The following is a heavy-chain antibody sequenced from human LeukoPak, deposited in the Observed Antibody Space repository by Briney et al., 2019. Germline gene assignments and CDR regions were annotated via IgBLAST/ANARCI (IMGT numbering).Heavy chain of an antibody. D-gene: IGHD1-1*01. Sequence: GGSLRLSCAASGFTFSSYWMHRVRQAPGKGLVWVSGISSDGTGTTYTDSVKGQFTISRDNTKNTLYLQLNSLRAEDTAVYYCARDVGKKPDYWGQGTLVTVSS. V-gene: IGHV3-74*01. CDR2: ISSDGTGT. J-gene: IGHJ4*02. CDR3: ARDVGKKPDY. CDR1: GFTFSSYW.